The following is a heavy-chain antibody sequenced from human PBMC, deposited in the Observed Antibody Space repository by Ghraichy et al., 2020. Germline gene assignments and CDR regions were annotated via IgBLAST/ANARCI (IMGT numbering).Heavy chain of an antibody. CDR2: IYFNRGT. CDR1: GGSITSGSYY. CDR3: ARSPVAVVPSAYLIPDYIDL. Sequence: QTLSLTCSVSGGSITSGSYYWGWIRQPPGKGLEWIGNIYFNRGTYYNSSLRSRVSISFDTSKNQVSLTLTSVTAADTAVYFCARSPVAVVPSAYLIPDYIDLWGQGTLVTVSS. D-gene: IGHD2-2*01. J-gene: IGHJ5*02. V-gene: IGHV4-39*07.